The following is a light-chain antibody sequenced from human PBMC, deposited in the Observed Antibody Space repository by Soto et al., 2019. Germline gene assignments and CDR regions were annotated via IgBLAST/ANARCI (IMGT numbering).Light chain of an antibody. Sequence: EIVLTQSPGTLSLSPGERATLSYKASQSVTSSFLAWYQQTPGQAPRLLIYGASSRATGIPDRFSGSGSATDFTLTISRLEPEDFAVYYCQQFGSSPITFGQGTRLEIK. V-gene: IGKV3-20*01. J-gene: IGKJ5*01. CDR3: QQFGSSPIT. CDR1: QSVTSSF. CDR2: GAS.